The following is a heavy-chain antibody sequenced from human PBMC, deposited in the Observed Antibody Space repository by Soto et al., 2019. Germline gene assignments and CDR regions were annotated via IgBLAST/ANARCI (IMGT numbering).Heavy chain of an antibody. D-gene: IGHD5-18*01. J-gene: IGHJ4*02. CDR2: IIPILGIA. CDR3: ATNTAMVLSRYDY. Sequence: QVQLVQSGAEVKKPGSSVKVSCKASGGTFSSYTISWVRQAPGQGLEWMGRIIPILGIANYAQKFQGRVTITADKSTSTAYMELSSLRSEDTAVYYCATNTAMVLSRYDYWGQGTLVTVSS. V-gene: IGHV1-69*02. CDR1: GGTFSSYT.